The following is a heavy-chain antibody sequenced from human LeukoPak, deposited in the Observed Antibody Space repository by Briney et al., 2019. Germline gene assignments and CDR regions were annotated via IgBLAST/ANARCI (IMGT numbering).Heavy chain of an antibody. CDR1: GFTFSSYA. V-gene: IGHV3-23*01. Sequence: GGSLRLSCAASGFTFSSYAMSWVRQAPGKGLEWVSAISGSGGSTYYADSVKGRFTISRDNSKNTLYLQMNSLRAEDTAVYYCATMVSYYYDSSGYLTSHDYWGQGTLVTVSS. CDR3: ATMVSYYYDSSGYLTSHDY. D-gene: IGHD3-22*01. J-gene: IGHJ4*02. CDR2: ISGSGGST.